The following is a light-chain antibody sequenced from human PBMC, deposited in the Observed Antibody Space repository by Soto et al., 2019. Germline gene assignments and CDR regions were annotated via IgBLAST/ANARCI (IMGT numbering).Light chain of an antibody. CDR1: QSISSSN. CDR3: QQYGSSPFT. Sequence: EIVLTPSPGTLSLSPGERATLSCRASQSISSSNLAWYQQKPGQAPRLLIYGASSRATGIPDRFSGSGSGTDFTLTISRLEPEDFAVDYCQQYGSSPFTFGPGTKVDIK. V-gene: IGKV3-20*01. CDR2: GAS. J-gene: IGKJ3*01.